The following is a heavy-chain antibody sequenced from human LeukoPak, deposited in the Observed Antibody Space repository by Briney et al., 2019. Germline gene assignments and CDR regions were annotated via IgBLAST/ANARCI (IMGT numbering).Heavy chain of an antibody. CDR2: ISSNGGST. CDR3: VKDQAGTTGNTFDI. D-gene: IGHD1-1*01. Sequence: PGGSLRLSCSVSGLSFSRYPIHWVRQAPGKGLEYVSAISSNGGSTYYADSVKGRFTISRDNSKNTLYLQMSSLRGEDTAVYYCVKDQAGTTGNTFDIWGQRTMATVSS. CDR1: GLSFSRYP. V-gene: IGHV3-64D*06. J-gene: IGHJ3*02.